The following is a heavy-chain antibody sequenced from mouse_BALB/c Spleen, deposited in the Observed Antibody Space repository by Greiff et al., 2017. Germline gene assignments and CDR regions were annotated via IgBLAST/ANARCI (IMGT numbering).Heavy chain of an antibody. Sequence: VQLQQSGAELVRPGALVKLSCKASGFNIKDYYMHWVKQRPEQGLEWIGWIDPENGNTIYDPKFQGKASITADTSSNTAYLQHSSLTSEDTAVYYCARTDYCYEDYAMDYWGQGTSVTVSS. CDR2: IDPENGNT. CDR3: ARTDYCYEDYAMDY. V-gene: IGHV14-1*02. CDR1: GFNIKDYY. J-gene: IGHJ4*01. D-gene: IGHD2-12*01.